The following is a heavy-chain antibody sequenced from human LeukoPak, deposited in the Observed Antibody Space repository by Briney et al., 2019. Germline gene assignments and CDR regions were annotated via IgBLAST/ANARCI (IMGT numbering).Heavy chain of an antibody. D-gene: IGHD3-22*01. Sequence: SETLSLTCAVYGGSFSGYSWTWIRQPPGKGLEWIGEMSHSGYPNYNPSLKSRVTMSVDTSKKQFSLKLSSVTAADTAVYYCASDAFYDSGGYYYYWGQGTLVTVSS. CDR1: GGSFSGYS. J-gene: IGHJ4*02. CDR2: MSHSGYP. V-gene: IGHV4-34*01. CDR3: ASDAFYDSGGYYYY.